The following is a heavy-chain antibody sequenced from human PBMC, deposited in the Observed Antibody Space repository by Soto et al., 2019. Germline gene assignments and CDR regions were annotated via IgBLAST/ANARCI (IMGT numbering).Heavy chain of an antibody. CDR3: AKDGGFDYGFWYFDI. Sequence: QVQLVESGGGVVQPGRSLRLSCAASGFTFSRYTMHWVRQAPGKGLEWVAVISSGGNTEYYADPVKGRFTISRDNSKNTLFLQMNSLRADDTAVYYCAKDGGFDYGFWYFDIWGRGNLVTVSS. J-gene: IGHJ2*01. CDR2: ISSGGNTE. D-gene: IGHD4-17*01. V-gene: IGHV3-30-3*01. CDR1: GFTFSRYT.